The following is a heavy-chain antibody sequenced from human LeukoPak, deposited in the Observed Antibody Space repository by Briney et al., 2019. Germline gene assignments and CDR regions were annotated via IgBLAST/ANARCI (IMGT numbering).Heavy chain of an antibody. J-gene: IGHJ4*02. CDR3: ARASLGYCSSTSCYGPEGY. Sequence: GGSLRLSCAASGFTFSSYSMNWVSQAPGKGLEWVSSISSSSSYIYYADSVKGRFTISRDNAKNSLYLQMNSLRAEDTAVYYCARASLGYCSSTSCYGPEGYWGQGTLVTVSP. CDR2: ISSSSSYI. CDR1: GFTFSSYS. D-gene: IGHD2-2*01. V-gene: IGHV3-21*01.